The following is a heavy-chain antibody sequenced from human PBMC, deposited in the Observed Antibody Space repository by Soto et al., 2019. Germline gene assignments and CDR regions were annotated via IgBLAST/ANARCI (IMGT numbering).Heavy chain of an antibody. Sequence: LRLSCAASGFTFSSYWMSWVRQPPGKGLEWVANIKQDGSEEYYVDSVKGRFTISRDNAKNSLYLRMNSLRAEDTAVYYCARGVSETLGMDVWCQGTTVTVSS. CDR3: ARGVSETLGMDV. CDR1: GFTFSSYW. V-gene: IGHV3-7*01. CDR2: IKQDGSEE. D-gene: IGHD6-25*01. J-gene: IGHJ6*02.